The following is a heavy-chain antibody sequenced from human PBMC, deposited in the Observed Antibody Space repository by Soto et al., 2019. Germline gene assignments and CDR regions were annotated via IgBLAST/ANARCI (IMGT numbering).Heavy chain of an antibody. CDR2: IYYSGST. Sequence: SETLSLTCTVSGGSISSYYWSWIRQPPGKGLEWIGYIYYSGSTNYNPSLKSRVTISVDTSKNQFSLKLSSVTAADTAVYYCARDILTGRMGMDVWGQGTTVTVSS. CDR3: ARDILTGRMGMDV. J-gene: IGHJ6*02. V-gene: IGHV4-59*01. D-gene: IGHD3-9*01. CDR1: GGSISSYY.